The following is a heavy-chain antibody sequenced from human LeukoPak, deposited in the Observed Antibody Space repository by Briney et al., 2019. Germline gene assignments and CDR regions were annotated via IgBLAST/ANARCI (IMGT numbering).Heavy chain of an antibody. J-gene: IGHJ3*02. D-gene: IGHD2-15*01. CDR1: GGTFSSYA. CDR2: IIPIFGTA. CDR3: ARVCSGGSCYLRDAFDI. Sequence: SVKVSRKASGGTFSSYAISWVRQAPGQGLEWMGGIIPIFGTANYAQKFQGRVTITADESTSTAYMELSSLRSEDTAVYYCARVCSGGSCYLRDAFDIWGQGTMVTVSS. V-gene: IGHV1-69*01.